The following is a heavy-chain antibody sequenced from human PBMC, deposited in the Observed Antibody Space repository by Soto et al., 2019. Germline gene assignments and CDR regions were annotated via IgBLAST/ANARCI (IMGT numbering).Heavy chain of an antibody. CDR3: ATNHDDISGRTPLLFDS. CDR1: GDSIGTGGYY. V-gene: IGHV4-31*03. Sequence: QVQLQESGPGLVKPSQTLSLTCTVSGDSIGTGGYYWDWIRQHPGKGPEWIGYIHYSGSTYYNPSLKSRLTISLDTCKNQFALHLSSVTAADAAVYYCATNHDDISGRTPLLFDSWGQGTRVTVSS. J-gene: IGHJ4*02. D-gene: IGHD3-22*01. CDR2: IHYSGST.